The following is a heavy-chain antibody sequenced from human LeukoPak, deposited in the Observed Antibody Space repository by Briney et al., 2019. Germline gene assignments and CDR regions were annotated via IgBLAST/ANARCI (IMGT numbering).Heavy chain of an antibody. J-gene: IGHJ3*02. D-gene: IGHD2-8*01. V-gene: IGHV4-39*07. CDR2: IYYSGST. Sequence: PSETLSLTCTVSGGSISSSSYYWGWICQPPGKGLEWIGSIYYSGSTYYNPSLKSRVTISVDTSKNQFSLKLSSVTAADTAVYYCARGIVLMVYAIGGTWNAFDIWGQGTMVTVSS. CDR1: GGSISSSSYY. CDR3: ARGIVLMVYAIGGTWNAFDI.